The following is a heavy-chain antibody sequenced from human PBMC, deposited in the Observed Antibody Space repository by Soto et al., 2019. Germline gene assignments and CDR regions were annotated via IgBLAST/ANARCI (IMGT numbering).Heavy chain of an antibody. CDR3: ARFEGHDAYDF. CDR1: GFIFNNYG. V-gene: IGHV3-33*01. CDR2: IGPDGSIT. J-gene: IGHJ3*01. Sequence: QVQLVESGGGVVQPGRSLRLSCAASGFIFNNYGMHWVRQAPGKGQEWVAVIGPDGSITSYRDSVKGRFTISRDNSKNTLFLQMDSLKVEDTAVYYCARFEGHDAYDFWGQGKTVTVSS.